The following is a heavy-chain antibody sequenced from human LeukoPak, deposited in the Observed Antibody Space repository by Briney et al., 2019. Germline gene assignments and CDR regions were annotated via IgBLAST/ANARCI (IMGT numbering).Heavy chain of an antibody. CDR3: AKRGVVIRVILVGFHKEAYYFDS. J-gene: IGHJ4*02. Sequence: PGGSLRLSCAVSGITDSNYGMSWVRQAPGKGLEWVAGISGSGGGTNYADSVKGRFTISRDNFKNTLYLQMNSLRAEDTAVYFCAKRGVVIRVILVGFHKEAYYFDSWGQGALVTVSS. CDR1: GITDSNYG. V-gene: IGHV3-23*01. CDR2: ISGSGGGT. D-gene: IGHD3-22*01.